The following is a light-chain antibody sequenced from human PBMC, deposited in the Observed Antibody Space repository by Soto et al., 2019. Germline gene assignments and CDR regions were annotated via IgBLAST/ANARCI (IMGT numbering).Light chain of an antibody. V-gene: IGLV2-8*01. CDR2: EVN. Sequence: QSVLTQPPSASGSPGQSVTISCTGTGSDVGAYNYVSWYRQYPGKAPQLVIFEVNKRPSGVPDRISGSKSGITASLTVSGLQAEDEADYYCCSYPGSNNYVFGTGTKVTVL. CDR3: CSYPGSNNYV. J-gene: IGLJ1*01. CDR1: GSDVGAYNY.